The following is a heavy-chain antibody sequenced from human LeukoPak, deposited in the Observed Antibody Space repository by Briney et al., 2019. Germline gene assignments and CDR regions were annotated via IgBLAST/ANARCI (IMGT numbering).Heavy chain of an antibody. CDR2: IYSGTI. CDR3: ALNWNYYYYYMDV. J-gene: IGHJ6*03. Sequence: GGSLRLSCTVSGFTVSSNSMSWVRQAPGKGLEWVSFIYSGTIHYSDSVKGRFTISRDNSKNTLYLQMNSLRAEDTAVYYCALNWNYYYYYMDVWGRGATVTVSS. D-gene: IGHD1-1*01. CDR1: GFTVSSNS. V-gene: IGHV3-53*01.